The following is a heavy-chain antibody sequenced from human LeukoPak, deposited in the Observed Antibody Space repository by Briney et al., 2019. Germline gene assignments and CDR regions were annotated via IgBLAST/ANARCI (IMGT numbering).Heavy chain of an antibody. CDR3: TRELPNRALLSFTSQGDY. Sequence: SETLSLTCTVSGVSTSSSSYYWGWIRQPPGKGLEWIGSIYYSGTPHYIPSLKSRVTISVDTSKNQFSLNLNSMTAAADTAVYNCTRELPNRALLSFTSQGDYWGQGTLVTVSS. V-gene: IGHV4-39*07. CDR1: GVSTSSSSYY. CDR2: IYYSGTP. D-gene: IGHD1-14*01. J-gene: IGHJ4*02.